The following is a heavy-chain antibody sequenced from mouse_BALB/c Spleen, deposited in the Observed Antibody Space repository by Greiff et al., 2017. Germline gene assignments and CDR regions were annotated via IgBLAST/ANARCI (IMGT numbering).Heavy chain of an antibody. D-gene: IGHD2-3*01. CDR1: GYSITSDYA. V-gene: IGHV3-2*02. CDR2: ISYSGST. Sequence: VQLKESGPGLVKPSQSLSLTCTVTGYSITSDYAWNWIRQFPGNKLEWMGYISYSGSTSYNPSLKSRISITRDTSKNQFFLQLNSVTTEDTATYYCARWLLRGYAMDYWGQGTSVTVSS. CDR3: ARWLLRGYAMDY. J-gene: IGHJ4*01.